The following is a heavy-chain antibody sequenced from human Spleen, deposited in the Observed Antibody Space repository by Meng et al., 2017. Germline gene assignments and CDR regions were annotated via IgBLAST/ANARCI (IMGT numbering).Heavy chain of an antibody. CDR1: GFTFKNYN. Sequence: GESLKISCAASGFTFKNYNMNWVRQAPGKGLEWVSSISTSSSYIYYADSVKGRFTISRDNAKNSLYLQMNSLRAEDTAVYYCARDSDHYGDYGSPYYFDYWGQGTLVTVSS. D-gene: IGHD4-17*01. CDR3: ARDSDHYGDYGSPYYFDY. CDR2: ISTSSSYI. J-gene: IGHJ4*02. V-gene: IGHV3-21*01.